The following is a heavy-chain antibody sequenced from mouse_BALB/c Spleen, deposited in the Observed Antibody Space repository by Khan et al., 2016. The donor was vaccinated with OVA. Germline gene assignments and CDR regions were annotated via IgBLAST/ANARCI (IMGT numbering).Heavy chain of an antibody. CDR2: IYPYNDDT. Sequence: VQLQQSGPELVKPGASVPMSCKASGYTFTSYVIHWVTQKPGQGLAWLGYIYPYNDDTTYSETLPGKDTLTSDQASSTAYMERSSLTSEDSAVYYCARQLRLQGFPYCGQGTLVTVSA. CDR3: ARQLRLQGFPY. CDR1: GYTFTSYV. V-gene: IGHV1S136*01. J-gene: IGHJ3*01. D-gene: IGHD1-2*01.